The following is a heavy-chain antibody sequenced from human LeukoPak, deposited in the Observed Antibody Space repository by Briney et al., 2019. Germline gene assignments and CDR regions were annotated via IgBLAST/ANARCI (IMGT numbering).Heavy chain of an antibody. J-gene: IGHJ4*02. D-gene: IGHD1-26*01. CDR2: IKEDGSEK. Sequence: PGGSLRLSCAASGFTFGDYWMSWVRQVPGKGLEWVANIKEDGSEKFYVDSVKGRFTISRDNTESSLSLQMDSLRVEDTAVYFCSRGGAVNGYYVYWGQGTLVTVSS. CDR1: GFTFGDYW. V-gene: IGHV3-7*01. CDR3: SRGGAVNGYYVY.